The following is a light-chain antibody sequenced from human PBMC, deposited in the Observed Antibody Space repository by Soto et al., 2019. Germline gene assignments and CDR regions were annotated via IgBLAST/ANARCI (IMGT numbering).Light chain of an antibody. CDR1: QSVIRY. CDR2: GAS. V-gene: IGKV3-11*01. CDR3: QQRTIWPQVN. Sequence: EILLTQSPATLSLSPGERATLSCRASQSVIRYLAWYQQRPGQAPRLLIYGASTRATGIPARFSGSGSGTDFTLTISRLEPEDSAVSYCQQRTIWPQVNFGQWTRLEI. J-gene: IGKJ5*01.